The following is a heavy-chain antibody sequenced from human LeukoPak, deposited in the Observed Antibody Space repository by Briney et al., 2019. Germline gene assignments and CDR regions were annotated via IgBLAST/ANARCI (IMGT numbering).Heavy chain of an antibody. J-gene: IGHJ3*02. D-gene: IGHD3-3*01. CDR1: GHTFSRSY. V-gene: IGHV1-46*01. CDR3: ARDRVLRFLERADAFDI. Sequence: ASVKVSCKASGHTFSRSYMHWVRQAPGQGLEWMGIINPSGGSTSYAQKFQGRVTMTRDMSTSTVYMELSSLRSEDTAVYYCARDRVLRFLERADAFDIWGQGTMVTVSS. CDR2: INPSGGST.